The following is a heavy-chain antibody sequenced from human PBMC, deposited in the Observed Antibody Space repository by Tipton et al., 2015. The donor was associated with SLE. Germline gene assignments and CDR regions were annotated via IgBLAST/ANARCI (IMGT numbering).Heavy chain of an antibody. CDR1: GLTFSNYW. CDR2: IKEDGGEK. V-gene: IGHV3-7*01. Sequence: GSLRLSCAASGLTFSNYWMTWVRQAPGKGLEWVANIKEDGGEKSYVDSVKGRFTISRDNAKNSLYLQMNSLRAEDTAVYYCAKGGLTYYYNSGSSELDHWGQGTLVTVSS. J-gene: IGHJ1*01. D-gene: IGHD3-10*01. CDR3: AKGGLTYYYNSGSSELDH.